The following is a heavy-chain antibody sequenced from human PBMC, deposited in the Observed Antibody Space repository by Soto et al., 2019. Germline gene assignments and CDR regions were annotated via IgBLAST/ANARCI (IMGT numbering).Heavy chain of an antibody. V-gene: IGHV4-59*01. CDR1: ADSFSKYY. CDR3: ARGSCSSASCYTGDY. CDR2: IYFTGST. Sequence: TSETLSLTCTVSADSFSKYYWTWIRQPPGKVLEWIGYIYFTGSTNYNPSLKSRVTISVDTSKNQFSLKLSSVTAADTAVYYCARGSCSSASCYTGDYWGQGTPVNVSS. D-gene: IGHD2-2*02. J-gene: IGHJ4*02.